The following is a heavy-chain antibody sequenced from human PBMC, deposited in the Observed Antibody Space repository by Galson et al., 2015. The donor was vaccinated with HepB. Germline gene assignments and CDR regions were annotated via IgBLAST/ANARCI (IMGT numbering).Heavy chain of an antibody. CDR1: GFTFSSNW. Sequence: SLRLSCAASGFTFSSNWMQWVRQAPGKGLEWVSRINSDASNTSYTDSVKGRFTISRDNAKSTLYLQMDSLRAEDTAVYYCGNWGSSWGQGTLVTVSS. D-gene: IGHD7-27*01. CDR3: GNWGSS. J-gene: IGHJ5*02. V-gene: IGHV3-74*01. CDR2: INSDASNT.